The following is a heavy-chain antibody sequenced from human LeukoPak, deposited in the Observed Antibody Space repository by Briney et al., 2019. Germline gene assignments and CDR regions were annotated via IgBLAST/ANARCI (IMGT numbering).Heavy chain of an antibody. D-gene: IGHD1-26*01. CDR3: AREKWEPPYYYFGLDV. CDR2: IFPFFGTP. CDR1: GGTLSSYA. J-gene: IGHJ6*02. Sequence: SVKVSCKDSGGTLSSYAISWVRQAPGQGLEWMGGIFPFFGTPNHAQKFQGRLTLIADESTNMAYMELSGLRSEDTAIYYCAREKWEPPYYYFGLDVWGQGTTVTVSS. V-gene: IGHV1-69*13.